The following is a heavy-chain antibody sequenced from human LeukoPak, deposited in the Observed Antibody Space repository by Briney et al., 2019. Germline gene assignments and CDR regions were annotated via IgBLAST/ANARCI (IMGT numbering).Heavy chain of an antibody. CDR2: INSDGSDT. CDR3: VRGSYAWFGVDN. V-gene: IGHV3-74*01. D-gene: IGHD3-10*01. J-gene: IGHJ4*02. CDR1: GFTLSSYW. Sequence: GGSLRLSCVASGFTLSSYWMHWVRHAPGKGLVWVSRINSDGSDTAYADSVKGRLTISRDNAKNTLYLQMNSLRAEDTALYYCVRGSYAWFGVDNWGQGTLVTVSS.